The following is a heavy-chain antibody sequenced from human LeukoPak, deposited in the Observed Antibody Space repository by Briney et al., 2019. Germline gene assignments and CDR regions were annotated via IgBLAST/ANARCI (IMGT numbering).Heavy chain of an antibody. CDR2: ISSSGSTI. D-gene: IGHD5-18*01. CDR1: GFTFSSYA. Sequence: GGSLRLSCAASGFTFSSYAMSWVRQAPGKGLEWVSYISSSGSTIYYADSVKGRFTISRDNAKNSLFLQMNSLRAEDTAVYYCARVRYSYGYGFWGQGTLVTVSS. J-gene: IGHJ4*02. V-gene: IGHV3-48*03. CDR3: ARVRYSYGYGF.